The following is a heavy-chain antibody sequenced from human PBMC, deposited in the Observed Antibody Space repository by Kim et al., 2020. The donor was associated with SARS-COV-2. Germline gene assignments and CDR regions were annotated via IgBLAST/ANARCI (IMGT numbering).Heavy chain of an antibody. CDR2: IIPIFGTA. CDR1: GGTFSSYA. D-gene: IGHD6-6*01. CDR3: ARDRYSSSPPGVLYYYGMDV. Sequence: SVKVSCKASGGTFSSYAISWVRQAPGQGLEWMGGIIPIFGTANYAQKFQGRVTITADESTSTAYMELSSLRSEDTAVYYCARDRYSSSPPGVLYYYGMDVWGQGTTVTVSS. V-gene: IGHV1-69*13. J-gene: IGHJ6*02.